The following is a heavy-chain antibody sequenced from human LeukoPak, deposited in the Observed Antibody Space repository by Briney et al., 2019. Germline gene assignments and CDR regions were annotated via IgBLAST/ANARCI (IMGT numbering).Heavy chain of an antibody. Sequence: GASVKVSCKASGYTFTGYFIHWVRQAPGQGLEWMGWINPNSGGTNYAQKFQGRVTMTRDTSISTAYMELSRLRSDDTAVYYCARDHKTRIAAAGKVVDYWGQGTLVTVSS. J-gene: IGHJ4*02. CDR1: GYTFTGYF. CDR3: ARDHKTRIAAAGKVVDY. D-gene: IGHD6-13*01. CDR2: INPNSGGT. V-gene: IGHV1-2*02.